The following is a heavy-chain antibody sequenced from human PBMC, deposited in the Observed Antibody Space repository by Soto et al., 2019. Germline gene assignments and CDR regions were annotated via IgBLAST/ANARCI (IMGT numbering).Heavy chain of an antibody. CDR1: GGSFSGYY. J-gene: IGHJ4*02. Sequence: SETLSLTCAVYGGSFSGYYWSWIRQPPGKGLEWIGEINHSGSTNYNPSLKSRVTISVDTSKNQFSLKLSSVTAADTAVYYCARYSGYDKSSFDYWGQGTLVTVS. CDR3: ARYSGYDKSSFDY. V-gene: IGHV4-34*01. D-gene: IGHD5-12*01. CDR2: INHSGST.